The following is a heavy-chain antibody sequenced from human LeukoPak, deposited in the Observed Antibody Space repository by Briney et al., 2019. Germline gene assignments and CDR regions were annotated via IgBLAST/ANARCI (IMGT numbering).Heavy chain of an antibody. J-gene: IGHJ3*02. D-gene: IGHD3-10*01. CDR1: GFTFSSYS. CDR2: ISSSSSTI. Sequence: GGSLRLSCAASGFTFSSYSMNWVRQAPGKGLEWVSYISSSSSTIYYADSVKGRFTISRDNAKNSLYLQMNSLRAEDTAVYYCARDMSRVQWFGEEDAFDIWGQGTMVTVSS. CDR3: ARDMSRVQWFGEEDAFDI. V-gene: IGHV3-48*04.